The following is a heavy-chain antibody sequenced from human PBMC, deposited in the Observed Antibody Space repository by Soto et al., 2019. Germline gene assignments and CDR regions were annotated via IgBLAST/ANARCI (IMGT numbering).Heavy chain of an antibody. CDR3: ARAEERSSSRPLDY. D-gene: IGHD6-13*01. J-gene: IGHJ4*02. V-gene: IGHV1-69*13. CDR2: IIPIFGTA. CDR1: GGTFSSYA. Sequence: SVEVSCKXSGGTFSSYAISWVRQAPGQGLEWMGGIIPIFGTANYAQKFQGRVTITADESTSTAYMELSSLRSEDTAVYYCARAEERSSSRPLDYWGQGTLVTVS.